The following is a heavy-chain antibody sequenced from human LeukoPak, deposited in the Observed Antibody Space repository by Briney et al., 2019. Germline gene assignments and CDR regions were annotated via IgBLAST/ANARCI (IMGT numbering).Heavy chain of an antibody. V-gene: IGHV3-21*01. D-gene: IGHD6-13*01. J-gene: IGHJ1*01. CDR2: ISSSSSFI. CDR1: GFTFSSYA. CDR3: ARDWPTIAAAGTIPEYFQH. Sequence: PGGSLRLSCAASGFTFSSYAMSWVRQAPGKGLEWVSAISSSSSFIYNADSVKGRFTISRDNAKNSLYLQMNSLRAEDTAVYYCARDWPTIAAAGTIPEYFQHWGQGTLVTVSS.